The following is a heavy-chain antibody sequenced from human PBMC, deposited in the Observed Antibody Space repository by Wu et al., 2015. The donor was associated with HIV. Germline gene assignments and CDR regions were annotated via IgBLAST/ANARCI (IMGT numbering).Heavy chain of an antibody. CDR3: ARGPAAGTFDP. Sequence: QVQLVQSGAEVKKPGASVKVSCKASGYTFTNYDINWMRQAPGQGLEWMGWINSHSGNAGYAQKFQGRVTFTRDTSRTTAYMELTSLKSEDTAVYYCARGPAAGTFDPWGQGTLVTVSS. CDR1: GYTFTNYD. D-gene: IGHD6-13*01. CDR2: INSHSGNA. V-gene: IGHV1-8*03. J-gene: IGHJ5*02.